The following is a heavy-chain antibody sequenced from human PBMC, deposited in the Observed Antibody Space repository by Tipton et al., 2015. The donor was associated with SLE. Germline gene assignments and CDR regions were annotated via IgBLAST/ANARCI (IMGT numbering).Heavy chain of an antibody. CDR1: GGSISSHY. V-gene: IGHV4-59*11. J-gene: IGHJ4*02. D-gene: IGHD1-14*01. Sequence: TLSLTCTVSGGSISSHYWSWIRQPPGKGLEWIGYIYYSGSTNYNPSLKSRVTISVDTSKNQFSLKLSSVTAADTAVYYCARDTGYFDYWGQGTLVTVSS. CDR2: IYYSGST. CDR3: ARDTGYFDY.